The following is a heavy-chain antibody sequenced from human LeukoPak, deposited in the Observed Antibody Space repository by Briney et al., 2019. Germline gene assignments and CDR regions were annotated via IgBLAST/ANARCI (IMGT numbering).Heavy chain of an antibody. CDR2: IYYSGIT. Sequence: SETLSLTCTVSGGSISNSNYYWGWFRQPPGKGLEWIGSIYYSGITYYNPSLKSRVTISVDTSKNQFSLKLSSVTAADTAVYYCARQWFGEGYFDYWGQGTLVTVSS. D-gene: IGHD3-10*01. CDR3: ARQWFGEGYFDY. J-gene: IGHJ4*02. V-gene: IGHV4-39*01. CDR1: GGSISNSNYY.